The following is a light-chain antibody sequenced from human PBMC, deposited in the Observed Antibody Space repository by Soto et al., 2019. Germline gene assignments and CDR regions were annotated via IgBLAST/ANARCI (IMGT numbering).Light chain of an antibody. CDR2: GNS. CDR1: SSNIGAGHD. CDR3: QSYDSSLSAVV. V-gene: IGLV1-40*01. Sequence: QSALTQPPSVSGAPGQRVTISCTGSSSNIGAGHDVHWYQQLPGTAPKLLIYGNSNRPSGVPDRFSGSKSGTSASLAITGLQADEEAGYYCQSYDSSLSAVVFGGGTKLTVL. J-gene: IGLJ2*01.